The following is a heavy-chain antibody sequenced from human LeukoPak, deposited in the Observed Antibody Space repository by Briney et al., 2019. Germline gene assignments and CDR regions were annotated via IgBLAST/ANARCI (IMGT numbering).Heavy chain of an antibody. V-gene: IGHV3-21*01. Sequence: PGGSLRLSCAASGFTFSIYSMNWVRQAPGKGLEWVSSISSSSTYIYYADSVKGRFTISRDNAKNSLYLQMNSLRAEDTAVYYCAILRGYSYGLDYWGQGTLVTVSS. CDR1: GFTFSIYS. CDR3: AILRGYSYGLDY. J-gene: IGHJ4*02. D-gene: IGHD5-18*01. CDR2: ISSSSTYI.